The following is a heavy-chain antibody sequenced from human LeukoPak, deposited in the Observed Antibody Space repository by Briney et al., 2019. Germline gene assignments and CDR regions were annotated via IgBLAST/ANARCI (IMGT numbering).Heavy chain of an antibody. CDR1: GGSISSYY. J-gene: IGHJ4*02. CDR2: IYYSGST. CDR3: ARQQDTDYYFDY. D-gene: IGHD4-17*01. V-gene: IGHV4-59*08. Sequence: SETLSLSCTVSGGSISSYYWSWIRQPPGKGLEWIWYIYYSGSTNYNPSLKSRVTISVDTSKNQFSLKLSSVTAADTAVYYCARQQDTDYYFDYWGQGTLVTVSS.